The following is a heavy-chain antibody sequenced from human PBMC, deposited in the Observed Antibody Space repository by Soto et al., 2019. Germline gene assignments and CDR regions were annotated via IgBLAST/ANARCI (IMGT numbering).Heavy chain of an antibody. V-gene: IGHV4-59*12. J-gene: IGHJ4*02. D-gene: IGHD3-22*01. CDR1: GDSIGAYS. Sequence: PSETLSLTCTVSGDSIGAYSWSWVRQPPGKGLEWIGNIYYSGSTNYNPSLKSRVTISVDTSKNQFSLKLSSVTAADTAVYYCARVRREYDNSGPVDYWGQGTLVTVSS. CDR2: IYYSGST. CDR3: ARVRREYDNSGPVDY.